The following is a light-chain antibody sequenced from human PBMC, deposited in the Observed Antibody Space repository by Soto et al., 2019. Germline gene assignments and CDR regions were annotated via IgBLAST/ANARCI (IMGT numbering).Light chain of an antibody. CDR3: QQYSHLIT. J-gene: IGKJ5*01. CDR1: QSLLHTNGYNY. Sequence: DIVMTQSPLSLPVTPGEPASISCRSSQSLLHTNGYNYVDWYLQKPGXSPXLLIFLGSNRASGVPSRFSGSGSGTDFTFTISSLQPEDIATDYCQQYSHLITFGQGTRLEIK. V-gene: IGKV2-28*01. CDR2: LGS.